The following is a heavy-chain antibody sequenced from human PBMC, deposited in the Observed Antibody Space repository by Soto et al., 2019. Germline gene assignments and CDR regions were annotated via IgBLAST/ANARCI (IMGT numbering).Heavy chain of an antibody. CDR3: ARDGGRHSGGVDY. CDR2: IIPIFGTA. CDR1: GGTFSSYS. Sequence: QVQLVQSGAEVQKPGSSVKVSCKASGGTFSSYSINWVRQAPGQGLGWMGEIIPIFGTANYAQTFQGRVTITADETTSTAYMEPGSLRSEEEAVYYCARDGGRHSGGVDYWGQGTLVTVSS. V-gene: IGHV1-69*01. J-gene: IGHJ4*02. D-gene: IGHD1-26*01.